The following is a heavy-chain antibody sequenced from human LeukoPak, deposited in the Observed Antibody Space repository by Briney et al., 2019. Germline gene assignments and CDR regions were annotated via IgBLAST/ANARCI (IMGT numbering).Heavy chain of an antibody. CDR2: IRSDGISK. CDR1: GFTFSSFG. CDR3: AKGKIPPGGFHFDY. V-gene: IGHV3-30*02. D-gene: IGHD5-12*01. J-gene: IGHJ4*02. Sequence: GGSLRLSCAASGFTFSSFGIHWVRQAPGKGLEWVAFIRSDGISKYYADSVKGRCTISRDNSKSTLYLQVNSLGAEDTAVYYCAKGKIPPGGFHFDYWGQGTLVTVSS.